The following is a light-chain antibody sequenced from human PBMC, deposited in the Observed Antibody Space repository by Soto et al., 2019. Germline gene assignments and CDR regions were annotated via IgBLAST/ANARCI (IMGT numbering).Light chain of an antibody. CDR1: QGLGTN. CDR3: QQYGSSPPIT. J-gene: IGKJ5*01. Sequence: EVVTTQSPATLSVSPGERATLSCRASQGLGTNLAWYQQKPGQAPRLLIYGASSRATGIPDRFSGSGSGTDFTLTISRLEPEDFAVYYCQQYGSSPPITFGQGTRLEIK. V-gene: IGKV3-20*01. CDR2: GAS.